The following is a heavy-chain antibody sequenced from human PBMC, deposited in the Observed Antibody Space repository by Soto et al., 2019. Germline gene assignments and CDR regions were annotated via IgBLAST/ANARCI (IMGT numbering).Heavy chain of an antibody. CDR3: ARDENTWGYYYYGMDV. CDR2: ISAYNGNT. Sequence: ASVKVSCKASGYTFTSYGISWVRQAPGQALEWMGWISAYNGNTNYAQKLQGRVTMTTDTSTSTAYMELRSLRSDDTAVYYCARDENTWGYYYYGMDVWGQGTTVTVSS. CDR1: GYTFTSYG. J-gene: IGHJ6*02. V-gene: IGHV1-18*04. D-gene: IGHD3-16*01.